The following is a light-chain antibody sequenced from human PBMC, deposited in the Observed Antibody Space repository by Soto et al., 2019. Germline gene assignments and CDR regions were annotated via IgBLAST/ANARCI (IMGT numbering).Light chain of an antibody. J-gene: IGKJ3*01. CDR1: QNINNY. Sequence: DIQMTQSPSSLSASVGDRVTITCQASQNINNYLNWYQQKPGRAPKLLINDASNLETGVPSRFSGSGSGTDFTSTISSLQPEDIATYYCQHYDNLVTFGPGTKVDIK. V-gene: IGKV1-33*01. CDR2: DAS. CDR3: QHYDNLVT.